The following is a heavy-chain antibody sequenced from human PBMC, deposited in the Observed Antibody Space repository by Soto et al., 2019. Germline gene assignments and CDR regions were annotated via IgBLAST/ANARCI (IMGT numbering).Heavy chain of an antibody. CDR3: ARHTTYYYGSGSHYGMDV. J-gene: IGHJ6*02. CDR1: GFSLSTSGMR. V-gene: IGHV2-70*01. Sequence: SGPTLVNPTQTLTLTCTFSGFSLSTSGMRVSWIRQPPGKALEWLALIDWDDDKYYSTSLKTRLTISKDTSKNQVVLTMTNMDPVDTATYYCARHTTYYYGSGSHYGMDVWGQGTTVTVSS. D-gene: IGHD3-10*01. CDR2: IDWDDDK.